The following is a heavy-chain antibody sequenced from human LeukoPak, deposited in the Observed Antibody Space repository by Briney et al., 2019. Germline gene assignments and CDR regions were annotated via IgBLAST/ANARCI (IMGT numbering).Heavy chain of an antibody. CDR3: ARGPWAAAGGSIDGLDI. CDR1: GFAVSSNY. CDR2: IYPGGST. J-gene: IGHJ3*02. D-gene: IGHD6-13*01. V-gene: IGHV3-53*04. Sequence: GGSLRLSCAASGFAVSSNYMSWVRQAPGKGLEWVSVIYPGGSTYYADSVKGRFTISRHNSENTLDLQMNSLRVEDTAVYYCARGPWAAAGGSIDGLDIWGQGTMVTVSS.